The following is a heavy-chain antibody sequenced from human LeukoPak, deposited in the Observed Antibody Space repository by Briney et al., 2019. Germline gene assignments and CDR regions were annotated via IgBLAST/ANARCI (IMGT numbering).Heavy chain of an antibody. Sequence: SQTLSLTCTVSGGSISSGSYYWSWIRQPAGKGLEWIGRIYASGSTNYNPSLKSRVTISVDTSKNQFSLKLSSVTAADTAVYYCARDDSSSSMFDYWGQGTLVTVSS. CDR1: GGSISSGSYY. CDR3: ARDDSSSSMFDY. J-gene: IGHJ4*02. CDR2: IYASGST. D-gene: IGHD6-6*01. V-gene: IGHV4-61*02.